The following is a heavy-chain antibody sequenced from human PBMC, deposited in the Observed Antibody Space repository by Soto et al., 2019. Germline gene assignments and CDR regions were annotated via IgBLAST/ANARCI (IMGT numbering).Heavy chain of an antibody. Sequence: LSLTCTVSGGSISSGGYYWSWIRQHPGKGLECIGYIYYSGSTYYNPSLKSRVTISVDTSKNQFSLKLSSVTAADTAVYYCARGLGYCSSTSRFGEAARPSNYFDYWGQGTLVTVSS. CDR1: GGSISSGGYY. V-gene: IGHV4-31*03. J-gene: IGHJ4*02. D-gene: IGHD2-2*01. CDR2: IYYSGST. CDR3: ARGLGYCSSTSRFGEAARPSNYFDY.